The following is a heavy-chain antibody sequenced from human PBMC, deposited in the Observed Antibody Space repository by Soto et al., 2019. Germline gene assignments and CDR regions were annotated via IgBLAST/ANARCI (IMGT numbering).Heavy chain of an antibody. CDR2: ISSSGGST. Sequence: EVQLLESGGGLVQPGGSLRLSCAASGFTFSSNAMSWVRQAPGKGLEWVSGISSSGGSTYYADSVKGRFTISRDNSKNTLYLQMNSLIAEDTAVYYCAKVIREYGSGSYYLSGPVGYWGQGNLVTVSS. V-gene: IGHV3-23*01. D-gene: IGHD3-10*01. CDR3: AKVIREYGSGSYYLSGPVGY. CDR1: GFTFSSNA. J-gene: IGHJ4*02.